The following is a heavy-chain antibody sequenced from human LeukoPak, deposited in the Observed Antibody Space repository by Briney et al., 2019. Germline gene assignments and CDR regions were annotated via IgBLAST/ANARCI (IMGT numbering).Heavy chain of an antibody. V-gene: IGHV1-69*13. D-gene: IGHD6-13*01. CDR3: ARVAAAGTDYFDY. CDR1: GGTFSSYA. CDR2: IIPIFGTA. J-gene: IGHJ4*02. Sequence: EASVKVSCKASGGTFSSYAISWVRQAPGQGLEWMGGIIPIFGTANYAQKFQGRVTITADESTSTAYMELSSLRSEDTAVYYCARVAAAGTDYFDYWGQGTLVAVSS.